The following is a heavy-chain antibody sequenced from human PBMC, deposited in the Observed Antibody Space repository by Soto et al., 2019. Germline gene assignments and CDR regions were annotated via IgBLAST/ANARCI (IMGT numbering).Heavy chain of an antibody. J-gene: IGHJ6*02. CDR1: GVTCSTYA. Sequence: GGSLRLSCVGAGVTCSTYARNWVRQAPGKGLEWVSGITSNGDRTYYADSVKGRFTISRDNSKNTLYLQMNSLRAEDTAVYYCARTYGDLYYYYYGMDVWGQGTTVTVSS. D-gene: IGHD4-17*01. CDR3: ARTYGDLYYYYYGMDV. CDR2: ITSNGDRT. V-gene: IGHV3-23*01.